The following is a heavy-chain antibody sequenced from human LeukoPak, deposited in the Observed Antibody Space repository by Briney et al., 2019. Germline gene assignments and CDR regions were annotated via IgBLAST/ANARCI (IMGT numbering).Heavy chain of an antibody. CDR3: ARTTEGGYTYDYFYYYYMDV. D-gene: IGHD5-18*01. CDR2: ISYSGST. J-gene: IGHJ6*03. V-gene: IGHV4-59*01. Sequence: SETLSLTCTVSGGSISSYYWSWIRQSPGKGLEWIGYISYSGSTNYNPSLKSRVTISVDTSKNQFSLKLSSVTAADTAVYYCARTTEGGYTYDYFYYYYMDVWGKGTTVTISS. CDR1: GGSISSYY.